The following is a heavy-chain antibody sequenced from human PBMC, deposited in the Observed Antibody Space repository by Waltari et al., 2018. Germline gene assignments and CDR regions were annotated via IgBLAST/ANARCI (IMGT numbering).Heavy chain of an antibody. CDR2: IIPIVGTA. CDR1: GGTFSSYA. J-gene: IGHJ3*02. D-gene: IGHD5-18*01. V-gene: IGHV1-69*01. CDR3: AREEGGDTAMATDAFDI. Sequence: QVQLVQSGAEVKKPGSSVKVSCKASGGTFSSYAISWVRQAPGQGLEWMGGIIPIVGTANYAQKFQGRVTITADESTSTAYMELSSLRSEDTAVYYCAREEGGDTAMATDAFDIWGQGTMVTVSS.